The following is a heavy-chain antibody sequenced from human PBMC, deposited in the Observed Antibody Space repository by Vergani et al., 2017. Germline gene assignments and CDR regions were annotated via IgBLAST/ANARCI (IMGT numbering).Heavy chain of an antibody. Sequence: QVQLVQSGAEVKKPGASVKVTCKASGYTFTSYAMHWVRQAPGERVEWRGWINAGNGKTKYSQKFQGRVSMTRDTSASTAYMELSSLRSADTAVYYCARARYSSSLYYFDYWGQGTLVTVSS. CDR1: GYTFTSYA. D-gene: IGHD6-13*01. V-gene: IGHV1-3*01. CDR3: ARARYSSSLYYFDY. CDR2: INAGNGKT. J-gene: IGHJ4*02.